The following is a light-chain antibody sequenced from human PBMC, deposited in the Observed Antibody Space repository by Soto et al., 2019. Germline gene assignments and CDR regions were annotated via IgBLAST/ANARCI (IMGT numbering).Light chain of an antibody. J-gene: IGKJ3*01. CDR2: GAC. CDR1: QSVSSSY. CDR3: QQYGSSRFT. Sequence: IALTQSPGTLPLSPGERATLSCRASQSVSSSYLAWYQQKPGQAPRLLSYGACSRATGIPDRFSGSGSGTIFTLTISRLEPEHFAVYCCQQYGSSRFTFGPAAKVDIK. V-gene: IGKV3-20*01.